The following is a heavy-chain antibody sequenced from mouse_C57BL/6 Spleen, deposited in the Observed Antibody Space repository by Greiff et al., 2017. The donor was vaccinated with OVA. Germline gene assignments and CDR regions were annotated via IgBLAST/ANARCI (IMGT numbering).Heavy chain of an antibody. J-gene: IGHJ4*01. CDR3: ARATTVGAMDD. CDR1: GYTFTGYW. V-gene: IGHV1-9*01. Sequence: QVQLQQSGAELMKPGASVKLSCKATGYTFTGYWIEWVKQRPGHGLEWIGEILPGSGSTNYTEKFKGKATFTADTSSNTAYMQRSSLTTEDSAIYYCARATTVGAMDDWGKGTSVTVSS. D-gene: IGHD1-1*01. CDR2: ILPGSGST.